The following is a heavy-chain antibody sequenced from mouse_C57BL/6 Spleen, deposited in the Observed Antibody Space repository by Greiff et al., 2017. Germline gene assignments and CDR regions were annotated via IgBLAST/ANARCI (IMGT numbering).Heavy chain of an antibody. D-gene: IGHD1-1*01. CDR1: GFNIKDDY. Sequence: VQLQQSGAELVRPGASVTLSCTASGFNIKDDYMPWVKQRPEQGLEWIGWIAPENGDTDYASKFQGKATLTADTSSTTAYLQLSSLTSEDTAVYYCTTNCGSSYWFAYWGQGTLVTVSA. V-gene: IGHV14-4*01. J-gene: IGHJ3*01. CDR3: TTNCGSSYWFAY. CDR2: IAPENGDT.